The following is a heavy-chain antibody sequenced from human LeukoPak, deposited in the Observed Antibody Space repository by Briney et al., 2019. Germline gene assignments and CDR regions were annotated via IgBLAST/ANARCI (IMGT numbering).Heavy chain of an antibody. V-gene: IGHV3-74*01. CDR2: INSDGSST. D-gene: IGHD6-19*01. CDR1: GFTFSSYW. CDR3: AKESGIAVAAYFDY. J-gene: IGHJ4*02. Sequence: PGGSLRLSCAASGFTFSSYWMHWVRQAPGKGLVWVSRINSDGSSTSYADSVKGRFTISRDNAKNTLYLQMNSLRAEDTAVYYCAKESGIAVAAYFDYWGQGTLVTVSS.